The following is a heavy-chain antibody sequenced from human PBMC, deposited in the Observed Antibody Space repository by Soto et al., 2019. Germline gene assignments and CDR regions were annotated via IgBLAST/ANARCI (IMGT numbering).Heavy chain of an antibody. CDR1: GFTFSSYG. V-gene: IGHV3-30*03. Sequence: GGSLRLSCAASGFTFSSYGMHWVRQAPGKRLEWVAMISFDVYNKYYADSVRGRFTISRDNPKNTLYLQMNSLRAEDTAVYFCARDVYPNSNPSRFDPWGQGTLVTVSS. J-gene: IGHJ5*02. CDR2: ISFDVYNK. D-gene: IGHD4-4*01. CDR3: ARDVYPNSNPSRFDP.